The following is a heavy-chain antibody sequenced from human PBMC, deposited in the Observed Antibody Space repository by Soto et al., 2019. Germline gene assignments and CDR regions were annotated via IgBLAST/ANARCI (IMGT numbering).Heavy chain of an antibody. CDR1: GYTFTRSD. D-gene: IGHD1-26*01. CDR2: MNPNSANT. J-gene: IGHJ6*02. CDR3: AREWVRGMDV. V-gene: IGHV1-8*01. Sequence: QVQLVQSGAEVKKPGASVKVSCKASGYTFTRSDINWVRQATGQGLEWMGWMNPNSANTGYAQKFQGRSTMTSNTSISTAYMELSSLRSEDTAVYYCAREWVRGMDVWGQGTTVTVSS.